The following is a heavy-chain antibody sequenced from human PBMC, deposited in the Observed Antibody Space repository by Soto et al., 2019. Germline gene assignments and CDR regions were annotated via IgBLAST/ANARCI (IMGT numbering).Heavy chain of an antibody. J-gene: IGHJ6*02. V-gene: IGHV4-61*08. CDR1: GVSISSGDYY. Sequence: SETLSLTCTVSGVSISSGDYYWSWIRQPPGKGLERIGYIYYSGSTNYNPSLKSRVTISVDTSKNQFSLKLSSVTAADTAVYYCAISPYYYGSGSYYKVYYYCGMDVWGQGTTVTVSS. D-gene: IGHD3-10*01. CDR2: IYYSGST. CDR3: AISPYYYGSGSYYKVYYYCGMDV.